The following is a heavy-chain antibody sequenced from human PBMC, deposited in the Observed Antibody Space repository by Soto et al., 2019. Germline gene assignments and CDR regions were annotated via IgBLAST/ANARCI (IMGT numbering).Heavy chain of an antibody. J-gene: IGHJ3*02. CDR2: IYYSGSS. D-gene: IGHD4-17*01. CDR1: GGSISSDGYY. V-gene: IGHV4-31*03. Sequence: SETLSLTCTASGGSISSDGYYWNWIRQHPGKGLEWIGYIYYSGSSYYTPSLKSRLTISVDASQNQFSLRMVSVTAADTAIYYCARVDYVRAFDIWGQGTMVTVSS. CDR3: ARVDYVRAFDI.